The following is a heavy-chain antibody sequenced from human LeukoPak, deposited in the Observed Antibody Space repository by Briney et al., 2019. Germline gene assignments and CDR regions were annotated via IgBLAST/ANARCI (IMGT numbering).Heavy chain of an antibody. Sequence: ASVNVSCKASGYTFTTYAMHWVRQAPGQRPEWMGWINGDNGNTKYSQKFQGRVSITRDTSTYTGYLELRSLSSADTAVYFCARAPYDILTGYSLNWFDPWGQGTLVTVSS. D-gene: IGHD3-9*01. CDR1: GYTFTTYA. J-gene: IGHJ5*02. CDR3: ARAPYDILTGYSLNWFDP. V-gene: IGHV1-3*01. CDR2: INGDNGNT.